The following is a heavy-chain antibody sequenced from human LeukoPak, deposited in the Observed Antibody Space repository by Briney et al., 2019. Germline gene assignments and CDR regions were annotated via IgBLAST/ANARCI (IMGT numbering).Heavy chain of an antibody. J-gene: IGHJ4*02. CDR3: ARTSRGVPYYY. Sequence: SETLSLTCAVPGYSISSGYYWGWIRQPPGKGLEWIGSIYHSGSTYYNPSLKSRVTISVDTSKNQFSLKLSSVTAADTAVYYCARTSRGVPYYYRGQGTLVTVSS. V-gene: IGHV4-38-2*01. D-gene: IGHD3-10*01. CDR1: GYSISSGYY. CDR2: IYHSGST.